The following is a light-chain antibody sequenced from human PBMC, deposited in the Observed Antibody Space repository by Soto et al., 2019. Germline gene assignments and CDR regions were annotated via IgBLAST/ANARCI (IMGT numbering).Light chain of an antibody. CDR1: SSDVGGSNF. V-gene: IGLV2-14*03. CDR3: VSYTSSTTYV. J-gene: IGLJ1*01. CDR2: DVA. Sequence: QSVLTQPASVSDSPGQSITISCTGTSSDVGGSNFVSWYQQHPGKPPKLIIYDVANRPSGVSNRFSGSKSGSTASLIISRRQTEDEADYYCVSYTSSTTYVFGTGTKVTVL.